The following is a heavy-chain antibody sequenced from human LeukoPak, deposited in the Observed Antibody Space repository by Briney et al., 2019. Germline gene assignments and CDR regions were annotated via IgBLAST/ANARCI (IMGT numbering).Heavy chain of an antibody. D-gene: IGHD4-17*01. CDR3: ARWGTVTRFVVDY. CDR2: IYPGDSDT. V-gene: IGHV5-51*01. Sequence: GESLKISCKASGYSFTTYWIGWVRQMPEKGLKWMGIIYPGDSDTKYSPSFQGQVTISADKSITTAYLQWRSLKASDTAMYYCARWGTVTRFVVDYWGQGTLVTVSS. J-gene: IGHJ4*02. CDR1: GYSFTTYW.